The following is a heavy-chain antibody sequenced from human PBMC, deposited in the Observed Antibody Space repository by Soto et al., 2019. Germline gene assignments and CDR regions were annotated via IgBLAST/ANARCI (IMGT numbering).Heavy chain of an antibody. CDR2: INKSGGSR. CDR1: GFTFNTFA. V-gene: IGHV3-23*01. D-gene: IGHD1-1*01. CDR3: AKGAEMPTIPFDY. Sequence: GGSLRLSCEASGFTFNTFAMSWVRQAPGRGLEWVSRINKSGGSRYYSDSVRGRFTVSRDNSKNTLFLQINSLRDEDTAIYYCAKGAEMPTIPFDYWGQGALVTVSS. J-gene: IGHJ4*02.